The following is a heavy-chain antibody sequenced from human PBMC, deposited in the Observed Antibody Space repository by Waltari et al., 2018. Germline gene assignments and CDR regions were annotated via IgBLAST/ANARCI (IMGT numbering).Heavy chain of an antibody. Sequence: QVQLVQSGAEVKKPGASVKVSCKASGYTFTSYDINWVRPATGQGLEWMGWMNPNSGNTGYAQKFQGRVTMTRNTSISTAYMELSSLRSEDTAVYYCARGPTVTTVDGMDVWGQGTTVTVSS. J-gene: IGHJ6*02. V-gene: IGHV1-8*01. CDR3: ARGPTVTTVDGMDV. CDR2: MNPNSGNT. D-gene: IGHD4-4*01. CDR1: GYTFTSYD.